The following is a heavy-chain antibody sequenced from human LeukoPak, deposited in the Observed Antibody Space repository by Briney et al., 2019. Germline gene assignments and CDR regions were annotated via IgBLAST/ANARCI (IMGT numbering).Heavy chain of an antibody. D-gene: IGHD3-16*01. Sequence: GGSLRLSCAASGFTFSIHNMDWVRQAPGKGLEWISYINSGGDATHYADSVKGRFTISRDNAKNSLYLQMNSPRAEDTAVYYCARLRSYGYYYNGMDVWGQGTTVTVS. J-gene: IGHJ6*02. CDR3: ARLRSYGYYYNGMDV. CDR1: GFTFSIHN. V-gene: IGHV3-48*04. CDR2: INSGGDAT.